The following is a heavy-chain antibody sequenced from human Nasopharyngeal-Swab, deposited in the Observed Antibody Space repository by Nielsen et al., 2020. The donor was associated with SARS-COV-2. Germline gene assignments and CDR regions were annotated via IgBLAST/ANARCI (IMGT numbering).Heavy chain of an antibody. Sequence: SVKVSCKASGYTFTSYDINWVRQATGQGLEWMGWMNPNSGNTGYAQSFQGRVTMTRNTSNSTAYMELSSLRSDDTAVYYCARGRRGRDSSGCNPWGQGTLVTVSS. V-gene: IGHV1-8*01. CDR2: MNPNSGNT. J-gene: IGHJ5*02. CDR3: ARGRRGRDSSGCNP. CDR1: GYTFTSYD. D-gene: IGHD3-22*01.